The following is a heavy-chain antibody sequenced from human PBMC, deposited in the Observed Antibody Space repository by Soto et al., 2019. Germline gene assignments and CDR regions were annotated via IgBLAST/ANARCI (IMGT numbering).Heavy chain of an antibody. J-gene: IGHJ3*02. CDR1: GGTFSSYA. Sequence: ASVKVSCKASGGTFSSYAISWVRQAPGQGLEWMGGIIPIFGTANYAQKFQGRVTITADESTSTAYMELSSLRSEDTAVYYCASNLTQDIVVVPAAIFDAFDIWGQGTMVTVSS. D-gene: IGHD2-2*02. V-gene: IGHV1-69*13. CDR2: IIPIFGTA. CDR3: ASNLTQDIVVVPAAIFDAFDI.